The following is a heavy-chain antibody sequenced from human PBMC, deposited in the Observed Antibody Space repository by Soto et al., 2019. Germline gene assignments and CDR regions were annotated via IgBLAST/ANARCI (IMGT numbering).Heavy chain of an antibody. V-gene: IGHV3-21*01. CDR1: GFTFGSYT. CDR3: AGGDRFFDWFEIYGP. Sequence: GGSLRLSCEGSGFTFGSYTMNWVRQTPGKGLEWVASIRSSSTYTYYADSVKGRFTISRDNAKNSLYLQMNSLRAEDTAVYFCAGGDRFFDWFEIYGPWGQGTLVTVSS. CDR2: IRSSSTYT. D-gene: IGHD3-9*01. J-gene: IGHJ5*02.